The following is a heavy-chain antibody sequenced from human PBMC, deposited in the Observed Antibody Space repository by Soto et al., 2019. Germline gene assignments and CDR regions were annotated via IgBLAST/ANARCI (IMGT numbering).Heavy chain of an antibody. J-gene: IGHJ6*02. D-gene: IGHD2-8*01. V-gene: IGHV1-69*13. Sequence: SVKVSCKASGGTFSSYAISWVRQAPGQGLEWMGGIIPIFGTANYAQKFQGRVTITADESTSTAYMELSSLRSEDTAVYYCARDSRDIVLMMHAPPSAMHFRCQGITVTLSS. CDR1: GGTFSSYA. CDR2: IIPIFGTA. CDR3: ARDSRDIVLMMHAPPSAMHF.